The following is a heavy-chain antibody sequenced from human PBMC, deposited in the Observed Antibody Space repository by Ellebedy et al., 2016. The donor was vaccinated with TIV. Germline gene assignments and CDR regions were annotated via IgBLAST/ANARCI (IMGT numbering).Heavy chain of an antibody. V-gene: IGHV3-23*01. CDR2: ISGSGGST. J-gene: IGHJ4*02. CDR3: AKDDYYDSSGYFDY. CDR1: GFTSSSYV. Sequence: PGGSLRLSCAASGFTSSSYVMSWVRQAPGKGLEWVSAISGSGGSTYYADSVKGRFTISRDNSKNTLYLKMNSLKAEDTAVYYCAKDDYYDSSGYFDYWGQGTLVTVSS. D-gene: IGHD3-22*01.